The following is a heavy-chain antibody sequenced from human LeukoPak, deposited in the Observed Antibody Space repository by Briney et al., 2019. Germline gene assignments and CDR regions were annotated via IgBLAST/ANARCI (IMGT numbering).Heavy chain of an antibody. CDR1: GGSISSGGYY. J-gene: IGHJ4*02. D-gene: IGHD5-18*01. CDR2: IYYSGST. V-gene: IGHV4-31*03. Sequence: SQTLSLTCTVSGGSISSGGYYCSWIPQHPGKGLEWIGYIYYSGSTYYNPSLKSRVTISVDTSKNQFSLKLSSVTAADTAVYYCARLKVDTASLDYWGQGTLVTVSS. CDR3: ARLKVDTASLDY.